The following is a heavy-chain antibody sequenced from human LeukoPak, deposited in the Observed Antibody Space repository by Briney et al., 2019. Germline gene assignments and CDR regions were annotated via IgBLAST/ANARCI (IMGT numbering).Heavy chain of an antibody. V-gene: IGHV3-23*01. D-gene: IGHD2/OR15-2a*01. CDR1: GFTFSSYT. CDR2: ITTSDGNT. CDR3: VSFYETY. J-gene: IGHJ4*02. Sequence: GGSLRLSCAASGFTFSSYTMSWVRQASGKGLEWVSTITTSDGNTYYADSVKGRFTVSTDNAKNTVYLQMNSLRAEDTAVYYCVSFYETYWGRGTLVTVSS.